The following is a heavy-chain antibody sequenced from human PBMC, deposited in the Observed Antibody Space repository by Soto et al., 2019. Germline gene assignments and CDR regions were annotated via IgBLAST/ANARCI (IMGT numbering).Heavy chain of an antibody. Sequence: QVQLQESGPGLVKPSETLSPTCTVSGGSIIGYSWAWIRQSPGKGLEWIGLLYHNGSTNSYPSLKTRVTISLDTSKNQFSLRLTSVTAADTAMYYCARQEGSGWSIFHFWGQGTLVTVSS. CDR2: LYHNGST. J-gene: IGHJ4*02. V-gene: IGHV4-59*08. CDR1: GGSIIGYS. D-gene: IGHD6-13*01. CDR3: ARQEGSGWSIFHF.